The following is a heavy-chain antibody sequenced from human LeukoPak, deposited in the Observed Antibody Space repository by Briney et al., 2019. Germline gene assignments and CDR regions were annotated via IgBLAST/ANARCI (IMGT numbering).Heavy chain of an antibody. CDR1: KFTFSHYG. Sequence: GGSLRLSCTASKFTFSHYGMQWVRQAPGKGLEWVAVISSDGSIKVYADSVKGRFTLSRDNSINTVDLQMNSLRAEDTALYFCARKAQYNGHYPLDYWGQGTLVTVSS. V-gene: IGHV3-30*03. CDR2: ISSDGSIK. J-gene: IGHJ4*02. CDR3: ARKAQYNGHYPLDY. D-gene: IGHD1-7*01.